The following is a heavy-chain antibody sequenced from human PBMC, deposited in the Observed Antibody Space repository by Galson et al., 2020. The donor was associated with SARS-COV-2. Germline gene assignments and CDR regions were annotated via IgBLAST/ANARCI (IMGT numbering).Heavy chain of an antibody. CDR2: IYPDDSYT. CDR1: GYSFTNYW. J-gene: IGHJ4*02. CDR3: ARHGASSGWYEGIDY. D-gene: IGHD6-19*01. Sequence: GESLKLSCRTSGYSFTNYWIGWVRQVPGKGLEWMGIIYPDDSYTIYSPSFQGQVTISADKSISTAFLQWSSLKASATAIYYCARHGASSGWYEGIDYWGQGTLVTVSS. V-gene: IGHV5-51*01.